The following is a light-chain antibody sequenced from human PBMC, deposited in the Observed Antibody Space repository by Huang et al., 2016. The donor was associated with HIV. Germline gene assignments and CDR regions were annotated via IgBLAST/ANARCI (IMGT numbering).Light chain of an antibody. Sequence: DIVMTQSPDSLAVSLGERATINCKSSQSLLYSSNNKNYLAWYQQKPGQPPKLRIYWASTRESGVPDRFSGSGSETDFTLTISSLQAEDVAVYYCHQYYATGTFGQGTKVEI. CDR3: HQYYATGT. V-gene: IGKV4-1*01. CDR1: QSLLYSSNNKNY. CDR2: WAS. J-gene: IGKJ1*01.